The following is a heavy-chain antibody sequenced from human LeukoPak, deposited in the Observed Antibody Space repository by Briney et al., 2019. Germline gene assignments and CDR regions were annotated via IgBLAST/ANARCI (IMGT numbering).Heavy chain of an antibody. CDR1: GFTFSSHA. V-gene: IGHV3-23*01. Sequence: GGSPRLSCAASGFTFSSHAMSWVRQAAGKGPEWVSVISASGDSTYYADAVKGRFTISRDNSKNTLWLQMNSLRVEDTAVYYCAKGGALDPWGQGTLVTDSS. J-gene: IGHJ5*02. CDR3: AKGGALDP. CDR2: ISASGDST. D-gene: IGHD3-16*01.